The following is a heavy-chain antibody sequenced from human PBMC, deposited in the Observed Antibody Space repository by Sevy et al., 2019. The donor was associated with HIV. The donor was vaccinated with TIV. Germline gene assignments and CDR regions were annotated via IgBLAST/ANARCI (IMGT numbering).Heavy chain of an antibody. CDR2: IYQSGST. CDR1: GSSISSGDY. Sequence: SETLSLTCTVSGSSISSGDYWAWIRLPPGKGPELIGSIYQSGSTYFNPSLRSRITISIDTSKNQLSLQVTSVTAADTAIYYCARYALNNWFDPWGQGTLVTVSS. V-gene: IGHV4-38-2*02. CDR3: ARYALNNWFDP. D-gene: IGHD2-2*01. J-gene: IGHJ5*02.